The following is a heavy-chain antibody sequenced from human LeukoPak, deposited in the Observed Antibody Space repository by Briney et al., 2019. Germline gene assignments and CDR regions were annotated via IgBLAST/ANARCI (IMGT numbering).Heavy chain of an antibody. D-gene: IGHD3-10*01. CDR2: IYTSGST. CDR3: AVPYGSGSWPRPSTYYYYMDV. J-gene: IGHJ6*03. Sequence: PSETLSLTCTVSGGSISSGSYYWSWIRQPAGKGLEWIGRIYTSGSTNYNPSLKSRVTISVDTSKNQFSLKLSSVTAEDTAVYYCAVPYGSGSWPRPSTYYYYMDVWGKGTTVTVSS. V-gene: IGHV4-61*02. CDR1: GGSISSGSYY.